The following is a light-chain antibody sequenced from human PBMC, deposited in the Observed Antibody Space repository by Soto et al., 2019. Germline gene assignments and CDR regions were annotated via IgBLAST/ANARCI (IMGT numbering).Light chain of an antibody. J-gene: IGKJ4*01. V-gene: IGKV3-15*01. CDR1: QSVSNN. CDR3: QQYKNWPPLT. Sequence: EIVMTQSPATLSVSPGERATLSCRASQSVSNNLAWYQQKPGQAPRLLFYGASTRATGVPARFSGSGSGAPFSLTLSSLQSEDFAVYYCQQYKNWPPLTFGWGTKLVI. CDR2: GAS.